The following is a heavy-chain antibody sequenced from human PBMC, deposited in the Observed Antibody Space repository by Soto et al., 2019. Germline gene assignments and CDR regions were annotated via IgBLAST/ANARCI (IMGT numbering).Heavy chain of an antibody. D-gene: IGHD2-2*01. CDR3: AHIAEDIVLVPDAPYYFDY. V-gene: IGHV2-5*02. CDR1: GFSLSTSGGG. CDR2: IYWDDDK. Sequence: QITLKESGPTLVKPTQTLTLTCTFSGFSLSTSGGGVGWIRQPPGKALEWLALIYWDDDKRYSPSLKRRLTITKDTSKNKVVLTMTNMNPVDTAKYYCAHIAEDIVLVPDAPYYFDYWGQGTLVTVSS. J-gene: IGHJ4*02.